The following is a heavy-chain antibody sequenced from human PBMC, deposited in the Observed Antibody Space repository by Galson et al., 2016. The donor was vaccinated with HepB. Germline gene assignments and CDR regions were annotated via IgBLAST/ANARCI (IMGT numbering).Heavy chain of an antibody. CDR3: ASDYNGVLY. J-gene: IGHJ4*02. Sequence: SETLSLTCTVSGGSISRYYWTWMRQPPGKGLEWIGYIYDSGYTNYDPSLQSRVTISVDPSKNQFSLKLRSVTAADTAVYYCASDYNGVLYWGQGTLVTVSS. D-gene: IGHD3-10*01. CDR1: GGSISRYY. CDR2: IYDSGYT. V-gene: IGHV4-59*01.